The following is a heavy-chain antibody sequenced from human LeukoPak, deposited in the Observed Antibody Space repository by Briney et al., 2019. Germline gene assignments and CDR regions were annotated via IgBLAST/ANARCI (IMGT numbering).Heavy chain of an antibody. Sequence: GASVKVSCKASGYTFTSYDINWVRQATGQGLEWMGWMNPNSGNTGYAQKFQGRVTITRNTSISTAYMELSSLRAEDTAVYYCAEPPRAAGPLYYFDYWGQGTLVTVSS. CDR1: GYTFTSYD. V-gene: IGHV1-8*03. D-gene: IGHD6-13*01. CDR3: AEPPRAAGPLYYFDY. CDR2: MNPNSGNT. J-gene: IGHJ4*02.